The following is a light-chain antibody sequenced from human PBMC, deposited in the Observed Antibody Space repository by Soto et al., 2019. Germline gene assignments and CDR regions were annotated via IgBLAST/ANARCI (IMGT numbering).Light chain of an antibody. CDR2: GAS. CDR3: QQYNSYPWT. Sequence: EIVMTRSPATLSVYPGERATLSCRASQSVSRNLAWYQQKPGQAPRILIYGASTRATGIPARFSGSGSGTEFTLTISSLKSEDFETYYCQQYNSYPWTFGQGTKVDIK. V-gene: IGKV3-15*01. J-gene: IGKJ1*01. CDR1: QSVSRN.